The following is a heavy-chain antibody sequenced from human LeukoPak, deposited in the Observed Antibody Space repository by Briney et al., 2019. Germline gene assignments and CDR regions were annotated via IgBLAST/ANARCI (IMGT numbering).Heavy chain of an antibody. CDR1: GFSLRTTGVG. Sequence: SGPTLVKPTPTLTMTCTFSGFSLRTTGVGVGWIRQPPGKALEWLTLIYWDDDKVYSPSLKTRVTITKDTSKNQVVLTKTSMDPVDTSTNNSLYLQVDSPSSSCCTCNFHWLGLWGQGTLVTVSS. CDR2: IYWDDDK. CDR3: LYLQVDSPSSSCCTCNFHWLGL. J-gene: IGHJ5*02. D-gene: IGHD3-16*02. V-gene: IGHV2-5*02.